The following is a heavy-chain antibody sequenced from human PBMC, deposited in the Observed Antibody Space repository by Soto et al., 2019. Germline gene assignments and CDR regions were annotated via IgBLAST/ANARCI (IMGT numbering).Heavy chain of an antibody. J-gene: IGHJ3*02. CDR2: ISRSAGNT. V-gene: IGHV3-21*01. CDR3: ARDQVPGLDAFDI. Sequence: GGSLRLSCAASGFTFSSYSMNWVRQAPGKGLEWVSSISRSAGNTYYADSVKGRFTISRDNAKNSMYLQMNSLRAEDTAVYYCARDQVPGLDAFDIWGQGTMVTVS. CDR1: GFTFSSYS.